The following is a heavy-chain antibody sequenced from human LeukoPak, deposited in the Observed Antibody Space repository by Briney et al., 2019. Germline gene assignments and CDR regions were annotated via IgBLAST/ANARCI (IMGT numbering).Heavy chain of an antibody. Sequence: ASVKVSCKASGYTFTSYDINWVRQATGQGLEWMGWMNPNSGNTGYAQEFQGRVTMTRDTSISTAYMELSSLRSEDTAVYYCARGQGTTRPPSFDYWGQGTLVTVSS. D-gene: IGHD4-17*01. CDR2: MNPNSGNT. J-gene: IGHJ4*02. CDR3: ARGQGTTRPPSFDY. CDR1: GYTFTSYD. V-gene: IGHV1-8*01.